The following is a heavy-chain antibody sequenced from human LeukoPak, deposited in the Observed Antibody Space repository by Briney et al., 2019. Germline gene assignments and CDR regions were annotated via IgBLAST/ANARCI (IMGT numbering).Heavy chain of an antibody. CDR1: GYTFTTYD. CDR2: MNPNSGNT. V-gene: IGHV1-8*01. Sequence: ASVKVSCKASGYTFTTYDINWVRQATGQGFEGMGWMNPNSGNTGHTQKFQGRVTMTRNTSISTAYMELSSLRSEDTAVYYCARGRGSGHKENWFDPWGQGTLVTVSS. CDR3: ARGRGSGHKENWFDP. J-gene: IGHJ5*02. D-gene: IGHD6-19*01.